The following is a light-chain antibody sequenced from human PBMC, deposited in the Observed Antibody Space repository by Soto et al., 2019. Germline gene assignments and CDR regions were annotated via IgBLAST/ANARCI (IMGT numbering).Light chain of an antibody. CDR1: SSNIGAGYH. CDR2: GNS. V-gene: IGLV1-40*01. CDR3: QSYDSSLSVVV. J-gene: IGLJ2*01. Sequence: VLTQPSSVSGAPGQRVTISCTGSSSNIGAGYHVHWYQQLPGTAPKLLIFGNSIRPSGVPDRFSGSKSGTSASLAITGLQAEDEADYYCQSYDSSLSVVVFGGGTKLTVL.